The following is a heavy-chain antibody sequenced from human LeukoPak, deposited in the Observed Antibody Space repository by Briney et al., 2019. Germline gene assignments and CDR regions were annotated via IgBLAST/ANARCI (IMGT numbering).Heavy chain of an antibody. Sequence: SETLSLTCTVSGYSISNGYYWGWIRQPPGKGLEWIGSIYHSGSIYYNPSLKSRVTISVDTSKNQLSLKLSSVTAADTAVYYCASTPSEYSSPNWYFDLWGRGTLVTVSS. CDR2: IYHSGSI. D-gene: IGHD6-6*01. CDR1: GYSISNGYY. V-gene: IGHV4-38-2*02. CDR3: ASTPSEYSSPNWYFDL. J-gene: IGHJ2*01.